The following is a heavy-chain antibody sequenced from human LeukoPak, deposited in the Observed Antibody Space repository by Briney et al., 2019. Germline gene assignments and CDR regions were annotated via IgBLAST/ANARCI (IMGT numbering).Heavy chain of an antibody. CDR3: ATGPRNDP. J-gene: IGHJ5*02. CDR1: GYPFTKWE. Sequence: ASVKVSCKTSGYPFTKWEINWVRQAAGQGLEWLGWVHPDNGNTYYARRFRGRVTMSGDTSTTTAYMELSGLRSNDTAVYFCATGPRNDPWGQGTLVTVSS. V-gene: IGHV1-8*01. CDR2: VHPDNGNT. D-gene: IGHD1-14*01.